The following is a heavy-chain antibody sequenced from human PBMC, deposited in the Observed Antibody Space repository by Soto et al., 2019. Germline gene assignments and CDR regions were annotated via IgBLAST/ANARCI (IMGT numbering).Heavy chain of an antibody. Sequence: QITLKESGPTLVKPTQTLTLTCTFSGFSLSTNEVGVGWIRQPPGKALEWLALIYWDANKRYNPSLKSRLTITKDTSKNQLVLTVTNMDPVDTATYYCAHTIRATNLDYWGQGTLDTVSS. D-gene: IGHD1-20*01. CDR3: AHTIRATNLDY. V-gene: IGHV2-5*02. CDR2: IYWDANK. J-gene: IGHJ4*02. CDR1: GFSLSTNEVG.